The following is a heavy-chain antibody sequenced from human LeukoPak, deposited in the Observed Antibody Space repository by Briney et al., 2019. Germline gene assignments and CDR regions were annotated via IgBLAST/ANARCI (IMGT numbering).Heavy chain of an antibody. CDR1: GGSISTSNW. V-gene: IGHV4-4*02. D-gene: IGHD6-13*01. J-gene: IGHJ3*02. CDR2: IYHSGST. Sequence: SETLSLTCAVSGGSISTSNWWSWVRQPPGKGLEWIGEIYHSGSTNYNPSLKSRVTISVDKSKNQFSLRLTSVTAADAAVYYCARGIAAASERALDIWGQGTTVTVSS. CDR3: ARGIAAASERALDI.